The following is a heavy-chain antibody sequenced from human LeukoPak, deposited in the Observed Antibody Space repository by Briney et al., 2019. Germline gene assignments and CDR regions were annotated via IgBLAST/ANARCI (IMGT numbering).Heavy chain of an antibody. D-gene: IGHD6-19*01. CDR3: ARQWLGYYFDY. CDR2: INHSGST. CDR1: GGSFSGYY. Sequence: PSETLSLTCAVYGGSFSGYYWSWIRQPPGKGLEWIGEINHSGSTNYNPSLKSRVTISVDTSKNQFSLKLSSVTAADTAVYYYARQWLGYYFDYWGQGTLVTVSS. V-gene: IGHV4-34*01. J-gene: IGHJ4*02.